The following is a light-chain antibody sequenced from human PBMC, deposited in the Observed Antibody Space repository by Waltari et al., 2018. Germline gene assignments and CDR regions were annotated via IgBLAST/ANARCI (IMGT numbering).Light chain of an antibody. V-gene: IGKV3-15*01. CDR2: SAS. J-gene: IGKJ3*01. Sequence: VLTQSPPTLSVSAGSPTTLSCGSSQAFSLNLPWFQQKPGQAPRPLIYSASTRAPEIPAKFSGSGSGTEFTLTLSSLQSEDFAVYYCQQYNVWPFTFGPGTKVDVK. CDR3: QQYNVWPFT. CDR1: QAFSLN.